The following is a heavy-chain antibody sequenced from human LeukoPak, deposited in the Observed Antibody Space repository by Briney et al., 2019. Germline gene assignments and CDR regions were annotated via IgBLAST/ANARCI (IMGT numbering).Heavy chain of an antibody. J-gene: IGHJ4*02. CDR1: GFTFSSYA. Sequence: GGSLRLSCAASGFTFSSYAMHWVRQAPGKGLEWVAVISYDGSNKYYADSVKSRFTISRHNSKNTLYLQMNSLRAEDTAVYYCARTVDTAMVTIDYWGQGTLVTVSS. CDR3: ARTVDTAMVTIDY. CDR2: ISYDGSNK. D-gene: IGHD5-18*01. V-gene: IGHV3-30-3*01.